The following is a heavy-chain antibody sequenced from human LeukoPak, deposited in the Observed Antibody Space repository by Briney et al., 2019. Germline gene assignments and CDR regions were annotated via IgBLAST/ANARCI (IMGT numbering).Heavy chain of an antibody. D-gene: IGHD2-8*01. Sequence: SVKVSCKASGGTFSSYAISWVRQAPGQGLEWMGGIIPIFGTANYAQKFQGRVTITADKSTSTAYMELSSLRSEDTAVYYCASTILYSTGAGNAFDIWGQGTMVTVSS. CDR1: GGTFSSYA. CDR3: ASTILYSTGAGNAFDI. V-gene: IGHV1-69*06. J-gene: IGHJ3*02. CDR2: IIPIFGTA.